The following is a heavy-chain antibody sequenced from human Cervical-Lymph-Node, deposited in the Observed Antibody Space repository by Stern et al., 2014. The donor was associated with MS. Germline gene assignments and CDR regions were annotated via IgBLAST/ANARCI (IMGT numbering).Heavy chain of an antibody. Sequence: EVQLVESGGGLVQPGGSLRLSCAASGFTLSDYGMNWVRQAPGKGLEWVSSISSTSSRIHYGDSVKGRFNISRDNAKNSLYLQMNSLRAEDAAVYYCARVGYDSSGTVFQFDYWGQGTLVTVSS. CDR1: GFTLSDYG. CDR2: ISSTSSRI. CDR3: ARVGYDSSGTVFQFDY. D-gene: IGHD3-22*01. J-gene: IGHJ4*02. V-gene: IGHV3-48*01.